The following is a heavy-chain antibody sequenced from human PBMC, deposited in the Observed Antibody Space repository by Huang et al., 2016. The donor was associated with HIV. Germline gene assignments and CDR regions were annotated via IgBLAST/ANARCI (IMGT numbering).Heavy chain of an antibody. CDR3: ARRFRVAATRKWFDP. D-gene: IGHD3-10*01. V-gene: IGHV4-34*01. Sequence: QVQLQQWGAGLLKPSETLALNCAVYGESLGTYYWAWIGRPPGKGLQWIGEVNDGGDINYNPSLESRVTISVDASRNQVSLALTSMTAADTASYYCARRFRVAATRKWFDPWGQGTLVIVSS. CDR2: VNDGGDI. J-gene: IGHJ5*02. CDR1: GESLGTYY.